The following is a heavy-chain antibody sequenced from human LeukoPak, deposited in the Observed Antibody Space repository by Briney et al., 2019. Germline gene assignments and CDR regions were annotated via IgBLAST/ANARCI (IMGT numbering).Heavy chain of an antibody. D-gene: IGHD3-22*01. Sequence: ASVKVSCKTSGYTFSGYYIHWVRQAPGQGLEWMGGINPKSGATKYAQNFQGRVTMTRDRPITTVNMELSRLRYDDRAVYYCARGASLTYYYESGDYYLFDYWGQGTLVTVSS. CDR1: GYTFSGYY. CDR2: INPKSGAT. J-gene: IGHJ4*02. V-gene: IGHV1-2*02. CDR3: ARGASLTYYYESGDYYLFDY.